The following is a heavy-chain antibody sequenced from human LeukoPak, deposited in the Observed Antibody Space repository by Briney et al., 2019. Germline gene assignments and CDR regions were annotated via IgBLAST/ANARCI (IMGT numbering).Heavy chain of an antibody. Sequence: VASVKVSCKASGYTFTGNYIHWVRQVPGQGLEWMGWINPNSGGTNYAQKFQGRVTMTRDTSISTASMELSRLTSVDTAVYYCAREVVAWGMNWFDPWGQGTLVTVSS. CDR3: AREVVAWGMNWFDP. CDR1: GYTFTGNY. V-gene: IGHV1-2*02. J-gene: IGHJ5*02. D-gene: IGHD3-16*01. CDR2: INPNSGGT.